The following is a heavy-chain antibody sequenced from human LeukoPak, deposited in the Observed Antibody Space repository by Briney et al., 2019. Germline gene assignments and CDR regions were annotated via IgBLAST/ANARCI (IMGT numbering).Heavy chain of an antibody. CDR1: GYTFTSHY. J-gene: IGHJ6*04. V-gene: IGHV1-46*01. CDR2: INPSGGST. D-gene: IGHD3-9*01. Sequence: ASVKVSCKASGYTFTSHYMHWVRQAPGQGLEWMGIINPSGGSTSYAQKCQGRVTMTRDTSTSTVYMELSSLRSEDTAVYYCAGGHYDILTGYTPGGMDVWGKGTTVTVSS. CDR3: AGGHYDILTGYTPGGMDV.